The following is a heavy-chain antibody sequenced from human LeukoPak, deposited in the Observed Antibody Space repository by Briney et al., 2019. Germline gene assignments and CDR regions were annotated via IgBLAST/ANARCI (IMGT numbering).Heavy chain of an antibody. D-gene: IGHD3-22*01. CDR2: MRRDGNEI. J-gene: IGHJ4*02. CDR1: GFTFSTYW. V-gene: IGHV3-7*01. CDR3: ARDQLYYYDSSGYYLAY. Sequence: PGGSLRLSCSASGFTFSTYWMSWVRQAPGKGLEWVANMRRDGNEIYYLDSVRGRFTISRDNAKNSLYLQMNSLRAEDTAVYYCARDQLYYYDSSGYYLAYWGQGTPVTVSS.